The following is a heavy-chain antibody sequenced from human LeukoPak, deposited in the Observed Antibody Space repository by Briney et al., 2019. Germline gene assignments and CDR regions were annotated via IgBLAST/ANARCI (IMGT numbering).Heavy chain of an antibody. CDR2: TNPNSGGT. J-gene: IGHJ6*03. CDR1: GYTFTGYY. V-gene: IGHV1-2*02. Sequence: ASVTVSCKASGYTFTGYYMHWVRQAPGQGLEWMGWTNPNSGGTNYAQKFQGRVTMTRDTSISTAYMELSRLRSDDTAVYYCARDPTRRDYYYYMDVWGKGTTVTVSS. D-gene: IGHD2-2*01. CDR3: ARDPTRRDYYYYMDV.